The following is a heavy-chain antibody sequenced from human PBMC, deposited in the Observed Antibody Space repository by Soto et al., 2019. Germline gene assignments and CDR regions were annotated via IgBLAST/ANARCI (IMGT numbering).Heavy chain of an antibody. CDR2: IIPIFGTA. V-gene: IGHV1-69*06. D-gene: IGHD2-2*01. Sequence: QVQLVQSGAEVKKPGSSVKVSCKASGGTFSSYAISWVRQAPGQGLEWMGGIIPIFGTANYAQKFQGRVTITEDKSTSTAYMSLSSLRSEDTAVYYCARVGGPDIVVVPDEFDYWGQGTLVTVSS. CDR3: ARVGGPDIVVVPDEFDY. J-gene: IGHJ4*02. CDR1: GGTFSSYA.